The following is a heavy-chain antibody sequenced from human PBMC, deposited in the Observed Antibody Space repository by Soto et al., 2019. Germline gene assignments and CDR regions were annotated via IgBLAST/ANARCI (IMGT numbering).Heavy chain of an antibody. Sequence: QLQLVQPGTEVKEPGSSVKVSCKASGGTFSTSSFVWVRQGPGQGLEWMGGIIPIFTRTNFAQKFQGRVTFSADEATRTTYMELRSLTSADTAIYYCARDVVRSTAGDSWGQGTLVTVSS. V-gene: IGHV1-69*01. CDR2: IIPIFTRT. CDR1: GGTFSTSS. CDR3: ARDVVRSTAGDS. J-gene: IGHJ4*02. D-gene: IGHD2-15*01.